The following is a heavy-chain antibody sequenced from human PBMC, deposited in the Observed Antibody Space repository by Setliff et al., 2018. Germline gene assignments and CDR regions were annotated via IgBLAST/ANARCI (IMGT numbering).Heavy chain of an antibody. CDR3: ARYFSRLPQLGIYGWLDS. D-gene: IGHD7-27*01. CDR1: GGTFSDYH. J-gene: IGHJ4*02. Sequence: PSETLSLTCAAYGGTFSDYHWTWIRQSPEKGLEWIGEINHRGSTFYNPSLKSRVTISVNTSKSQSSLNLTSVTAADTAVYYCARYFSRLPQLGIYGWLDSWGQGTLVTVSS. CDR2: INHRGST. V-gene: IGHV4-34*01.